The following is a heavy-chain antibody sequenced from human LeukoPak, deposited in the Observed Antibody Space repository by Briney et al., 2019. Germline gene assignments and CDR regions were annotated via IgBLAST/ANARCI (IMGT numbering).Heavy chain of an antibody. CDR1: GYSISSGYY. V-gene: IGHV4-38-2*02. CDR3: ARAPGYDFWSGYYYAFDI. J-gene: IGHJ3*02. D-gene: IGHD3-3*01. CDR2: IYHSGST. Sequence: PSETLSLTCTVSGYSISSGYYWGWIRQPPGKGLEWNGSIYHSGSTYYNPSLKSRVTISVDTSKNQFSLKLSSVTAADTAVYYCARAPGYDFWSGYYYAFDIWGQGTMVTVSS.